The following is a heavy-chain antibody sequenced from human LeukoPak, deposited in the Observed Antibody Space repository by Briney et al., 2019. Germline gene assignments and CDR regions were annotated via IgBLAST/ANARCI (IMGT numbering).Heavy chain of an antibody. J-gene: IGHJ4*02. Sequence: GGSLRLSCAASGFTFSSYSMNWVHQAPGKGLEWVSSISSSSSYIYYADSVKGRFTISRDNAKNSLYLQMNSLRAEDTAVYYCARDPGIAAAGTGSFDYWGQGTLVTVSS. CDR2: ISSSSSYI. V-gene: IGHV3-21*01. CDR1: GFTFSSYS. D-gene: IGHD6-13*01. CDR3: ARDPGIAAAGTGSFDY.